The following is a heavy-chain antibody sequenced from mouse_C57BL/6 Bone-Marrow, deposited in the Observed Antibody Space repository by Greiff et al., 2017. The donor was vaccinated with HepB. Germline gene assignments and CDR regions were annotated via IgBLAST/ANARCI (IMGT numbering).Heavy chain of an antibody. J-gene: IGHJ1*03. V-gene: IGHV5-17*01. CDR3: ARKKYGSSPRWYFAV. Sequence: EVQVVESGGGLVKPGGSLKLSCAASGFTFSDYGMHWVRQAPEKGLEWVAYISSGSSTIYYADTVKGRFTISRDNAKNTLFLQMTSLRSEDTAMYYCARKKYGSSPRWYFAVWGTGTTVTVSS. CDR1: GFTFSDYG. CDR2: ISSGSSTI. D-gene: IGHD1-1*01.